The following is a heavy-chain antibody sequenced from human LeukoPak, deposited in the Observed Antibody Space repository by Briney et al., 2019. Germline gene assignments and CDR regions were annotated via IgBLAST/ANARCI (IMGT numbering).Heavy chain of an antibody. CDR3: ARVGEITMIVVDTDY. V-gene: IGHV1-18*01. CDR2: ISAYNGNR. Sequence: ASVTVSCKASGYTFTSYGISWVRPAPGQGLEWMGWISAYNGNRNYTQKLQGRVTMTTDTSTSTAYMELRSLRSDDTAVYYCARVGEITMIVVDTDYWGQGTLVT. J-gene: IGHJ4*02. CDR1: GYTFTSYG. D-gene: IGHD3-22*01.